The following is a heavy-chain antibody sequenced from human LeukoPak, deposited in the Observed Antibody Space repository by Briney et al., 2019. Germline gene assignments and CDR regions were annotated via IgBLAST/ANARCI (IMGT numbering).Heavy chain of an antibody. V-gene: IGHV3-7*01. Sequence: EGSLRLSCAASGFTFSSYWMSWVRQTPGKGLEWVANIKQDGSEKYYVDSVKGRFTISRDNAKNSLYLQMNSLRAEDTAVYYCARSDRGWQQGGQLAFDYWGQGALVTVSS. J-gene: IGHJ4*02. D-gene: IGHD6-13*01. CDR1: GFTFSSYW. CDR2: IKQDGSEK. CDR3: ARSDRGWQQGGQLAFDY.